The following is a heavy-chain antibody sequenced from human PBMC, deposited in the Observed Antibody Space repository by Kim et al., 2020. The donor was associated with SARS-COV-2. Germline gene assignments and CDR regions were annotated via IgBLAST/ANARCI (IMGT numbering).Heavy chain of an antibody. Sequence: SVKVSCKASGGTFSSYAISWVRQAPGQGLEWMGGIIPIFGTANYAQKFQGRVTITADESTSTAYMELSSLRSEDTAVYYCARFTYYYDSSGYYYKRYYFDYWGQGTLVTVSS. J-gene: IGHJ4*02. CDR3: ARFTYYYDSSGYYYKRYYFDY. D-gene: IGHD3-22*01. CDR2: IIPIFGTA. CDR1: GGTFSSYA. V-gene: IGHV1-69*13.